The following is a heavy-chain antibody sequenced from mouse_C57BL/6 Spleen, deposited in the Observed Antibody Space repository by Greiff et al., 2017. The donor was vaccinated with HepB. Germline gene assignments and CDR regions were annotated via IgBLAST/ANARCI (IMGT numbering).Heavy chain of an antibody. CDR3: ARAPITTDYFDY. CDR1: GFTFSSYA. Sequence: EVQRVESGGGLVKPGGSLKLSCAASGFTFSSYAMSWVRQTPEKRLEWVATISDGGSYTYYPDNVKGRFTISRDNAKNNLYLQMSHLKSEDTAMYYCARAPITTDYFDYWGQGTTLTVSS. J-gene: IGHJ2*01. CDR2: ISDGGSYT. V-gene: IGHV5-4*01. D-gene: IGHD1-1*01.